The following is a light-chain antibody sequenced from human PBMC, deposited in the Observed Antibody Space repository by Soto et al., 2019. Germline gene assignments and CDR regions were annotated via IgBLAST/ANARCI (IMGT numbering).Light chain of an antibody. Sequence: DIQMTQSPSTLSASVGDRVNITCRASQSINRWLAWYQQKPGKAPKLLMFKASTLQSGVPSRFSGSGSETDFTLSISSLQPDDFASYYCQQYRSYPLTFGGGTKVEI. CDR1: QSINRW. V-gene: IGKV1-5*01. CDR2: KAS. CDR3: QQYRSYPLT. J-gene: IGKJ4*01.